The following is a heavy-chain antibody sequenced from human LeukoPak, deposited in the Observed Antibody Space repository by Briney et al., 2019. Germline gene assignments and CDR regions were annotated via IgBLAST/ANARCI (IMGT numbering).Heavy chain of an antibody. CDR3: ARGRIRYDDYSSGWFVFFEF. D-gene: IGHD6-19*01. V-gene: IGHV1-8*02. Sequence: ASVTVSCKASGYTFTTYGISWVRQAPGQGLEWMGWMNPNNGDTDYAQNFQGRVTMTRDTSMSTAYMELSSLRSEDTALYYCARGRIRYDDYSSGWFVFFEFWGQGSLVTVSS. J-gene: IGHJ4*02. CDR2: MNPNNGDT. CDR1: GYTFTTYG.